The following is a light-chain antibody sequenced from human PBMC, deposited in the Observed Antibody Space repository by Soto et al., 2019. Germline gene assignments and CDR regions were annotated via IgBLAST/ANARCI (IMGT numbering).Light chain of an antibody. CDR2: GAS. Sequence: EIVLTQSPCALSLPPGERATLSCRASQSVSSSLAWYQQKPGQAPRLLIYGASTRATGIPARFSGSRSGTEFTLTISSLQSEDFAVYYCQQYNNWPLYTLGQGTKVDIK. V-gene: IGKV3-15*01. CDR3: QQYNNWPLYT. CDR1: QSVSSS. J-gene: IGKJ2*01.